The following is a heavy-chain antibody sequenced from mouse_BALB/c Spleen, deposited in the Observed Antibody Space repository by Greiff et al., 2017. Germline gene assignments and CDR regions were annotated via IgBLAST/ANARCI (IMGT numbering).Heavy chain of an antibody. CDR3: TRAGGNLYYFDY. CDR1: GYTFTDYE. Sequence: VQLVESGAELVRPGASVTLSCKASGYTFTDYEMHWVKQTPVHGLEWIGAIDPETGGTAYNQKFKGKATLTADKSSSTAYMERRSLTSEDSAVYYCTRAGGNLYYFDYWGQGTTLTVSS. J-gene: IGHJ2*01. CDR2: IDPETGGT. V-gene: IGHV1-15*01.